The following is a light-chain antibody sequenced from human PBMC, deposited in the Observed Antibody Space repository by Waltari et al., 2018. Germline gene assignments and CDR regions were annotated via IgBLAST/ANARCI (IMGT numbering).Light chain of an antibody. Sequence: DIVMTQFPDSLAVSLGERASINCKSSQSILYSSNNKNYLAWYQQKPGQSPKLLIYWASTRESGVPDRFSGSGSGTDFTLTISRLQAEDVAVYYCQQYYGTPPTFGRGTKVEIK. CDR3: QQYYGTPPT. J-gene: IGKJ1*01. V-gene: IGKV4-1*01. CDR2: WAS. CDR1: QSILYSSNNKNY.